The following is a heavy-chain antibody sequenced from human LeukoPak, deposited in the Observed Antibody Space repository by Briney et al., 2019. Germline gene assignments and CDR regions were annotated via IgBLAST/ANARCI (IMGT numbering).Heavy chain of an antibody. CDR1: GFTFGDYT. J-gene: IGHJ4*02. D-gene: IGHD3-22*01. CDR3: TRDFLPYFYDSSESLMPLDY. V-gene: IGHV3-49*03. CDR2: IRSKTSGGTT. Sequence: GGSLRLSCTASGFTFGDYTMNWFRQAPGKGLEWVGFIRSKTSGGTTDYAASVKGRFTISRDDSKSIAYLQMNSLKTEDTAVYYCTRDFLPYFYDSSESLMPLDYWGQGTLVTVSS.